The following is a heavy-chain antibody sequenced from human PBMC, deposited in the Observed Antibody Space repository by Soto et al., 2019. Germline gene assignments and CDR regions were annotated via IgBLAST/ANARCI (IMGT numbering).Heavy chain of an antibody. J-gene: IGHJ1*01. CDR3: VKYTVTEELGES. Sequence: EVQLLESGGDVVRPGGSLRLSCAASGFTFSSYAMGWVRQAPGKGLEWVAGVSRAGTYTFYADSVWGPFSISRDNSRDTVALYTNALRGDDTAVYFFVKYTVTEELGESWGQGTLVSVYS. V-gene: IGHV3-23*01. CDR2: VSRAGTYT. D-gene: IGHD3-16*01. CDR1: GFTFSSYA.